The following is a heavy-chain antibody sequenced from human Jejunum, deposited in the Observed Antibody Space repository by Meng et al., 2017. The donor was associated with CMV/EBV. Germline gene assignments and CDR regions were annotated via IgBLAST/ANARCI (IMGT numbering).Heavy chain of an antibody. CDR2: ISYDGSIK. CDR3: ARDPDKKWLYLDY. V-gene: IGHV3-30*03. Sequence: SGFTFSSYGMHWVRQAPGKGLEWVAVISYDGSIKYQADTVKGRFTISRDNSKNTLYLQMNSLRTEDTAVYYCARDPDKKWLYLDYWGQGTLVTSPQ. CDR1: GFTFSSYG. D-gene: IGHD3-22*01. J-gene: IGHJ4*02.